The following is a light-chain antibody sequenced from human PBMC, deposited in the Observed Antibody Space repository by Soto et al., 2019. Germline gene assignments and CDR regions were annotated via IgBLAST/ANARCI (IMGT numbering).Light chain of an antibody. Sequence: NFMLTQPNSGSEAPGKTVTISCTRSSGSIPSNYVQWYQQRPGSVPPTVIYEGNQRPSGVPDRFSGSTDGSSNSASLTISGLQTEDEADYYCQSYDSSTVVFGGGTKLTVL. J-gene: IGLJ2*01. V-gene: IGLV6-57*04. CDR2: EGN. CDR3: QSYDSSTVV. CDR1: SGSIPSNY.